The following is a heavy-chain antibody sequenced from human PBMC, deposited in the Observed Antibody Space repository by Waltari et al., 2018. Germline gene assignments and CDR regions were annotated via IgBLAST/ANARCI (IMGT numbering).Heavy chain of an antibody. Sequence: QVQLVESGGGVVQPGRSLRLSCAASGFTFSSYAMHWVRQAPGKGLEWVAVISYDGSNKYYADSVKGRFTISRDNSKNTLYLQMNSLRAEDTAVYYCAREGVDWGQGTLVTVSS. D-gene: IGHD3-10*01. CDR2: ISYDGSNK. V-gene: IGHV3-30-3*01. J-gene: IGHJ4*02. CDR1: GFTFSSYA. CDR3: AREGVD.